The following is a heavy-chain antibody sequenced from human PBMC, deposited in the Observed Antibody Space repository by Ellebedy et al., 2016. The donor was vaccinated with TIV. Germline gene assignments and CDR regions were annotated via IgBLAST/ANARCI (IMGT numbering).Heavy chain of an antibody. CDR3: ARDWGGIFHY. J-gene: IGHJ4*02. CDR1: GFTFSSYS. D-gene: IGHD3-10*01. Sequence: PGGSLRLSCEAYGFTFSSYSMNWVRQAPGKGLEWVSSIIGTGNSVYYADSVKGRFTISRDNAKNSLFLQMSSRRAEDTAIYYCARDWGGIFHYWGQGTLVTVSS. V-gene: IGHV3-21*01. CDR2: IIGTGNSV.